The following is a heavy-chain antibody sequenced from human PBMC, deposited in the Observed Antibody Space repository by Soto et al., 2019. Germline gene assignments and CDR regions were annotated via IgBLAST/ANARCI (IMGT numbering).Heavy chain of an antibody. CDR3: AGPYSGYDSAFLHYYGMDV. CDR2: INPNSGGT. D-gene: IGHD5-12*01. V-gene: IGHV1-2*02. Sequence: ASVKVSCKASGYTFTGYYMHWVRQAPGQGLEWMGWINPNSGGTNYAQKFQGRVTMTRDTSISTAYMELSRLRSDDTAVYSCAGPYSGYDSAFLHYYGMDVWGQGTTVTVSS. J-gene: IGHJ6*02. CDR1: GYTFTGYY.